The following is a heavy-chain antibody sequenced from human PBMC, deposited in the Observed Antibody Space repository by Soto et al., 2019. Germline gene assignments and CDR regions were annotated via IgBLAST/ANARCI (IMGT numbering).Heavy chain of an antibody. V-gene: IGHV1-69*13. CDR3: AREGRQFDY. CDR2: INPIFGTA. CDR1: GGSFSSYA. J-gene: IGHJ4*02. Sequence: SVKVSCKASGGSFSSYAISWVRQAPGQGLEWMGAINPIFGTAHYAQKFQGRVTITADELTSTAYMELTRLSSDDTAVYFCAREGRQFDYWGQGTLLTVSS.